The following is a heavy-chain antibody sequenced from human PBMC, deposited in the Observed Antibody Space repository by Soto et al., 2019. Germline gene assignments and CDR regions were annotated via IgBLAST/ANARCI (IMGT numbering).Heavy chain of an antibody. CDR1: GGSISSYY. Sequence: QVQLQESGPGLVKPSETLSLTCTVSGGSISSYYWSWIRQPPGKGLEWIGYIYYSGSTNYNPSLKSRVTISVDTSKNQVSLKLNSMTAADTAVYYCARHNYGSGSTYFDYWGQGTLVTDSS. D-gene: IGHD3-10*01. CDR3: ARHNYGSGSTYFDY. V-gene: IGHV4-59*08. J-gene: IGHJ4*02. CDR2: IYYSGST.